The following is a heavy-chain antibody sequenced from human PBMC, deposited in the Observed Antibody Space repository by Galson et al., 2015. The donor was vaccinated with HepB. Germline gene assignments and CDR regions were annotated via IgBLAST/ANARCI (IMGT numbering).Heavy chain of an antibody. Sequence: SGAEVKKPGESLKISCKGSGYSFTSYWIGWVRQMPGKGLEWMGIIYPGDSDTRYSPSFQGQVTISADKSISTAYLQWSSLKASDTAMYYCARLGGGYCSSTSCYSLDYWGQGTLVTVSS. D-gene: IGHD2-2*01. V-gene: IGHV5-51*01. CDR2: IYPGDSDT. J-gene: IGHJ4*02. CDR1: GYSFTSYW. CDR3: ARLGGGYCSSTSCYSLDY.